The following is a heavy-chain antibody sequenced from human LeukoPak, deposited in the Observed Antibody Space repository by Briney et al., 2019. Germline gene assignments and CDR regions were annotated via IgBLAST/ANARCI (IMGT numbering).Heavy chain of an antibody. D-gene: IGHD3-10*01. CDR3: ARVPGGLRGGFDY. Sequence: TSETLSLTCTVSGGSISSYYWSWIRQPPGKGLEWIGYIYYSGSTNYNPSLKSRVTISVDTSKNQFSLKLSSVTAADTAVYYCARVPGGLRGGFDYWGQGTLVTVSS. CDR2: IYYSGST. CDR1: GGSISSYY. J-gene: IGHJ4*02. V-gene: IGHV4-59*08.